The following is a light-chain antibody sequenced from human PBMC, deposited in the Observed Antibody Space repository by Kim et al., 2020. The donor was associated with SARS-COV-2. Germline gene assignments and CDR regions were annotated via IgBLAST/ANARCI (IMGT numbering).Light chain of an antibody. CDR2: ATS. CDR3: LQHKSYPYT. CDR1: QDISNF. V-gene: IGKV1-17*03. J-gene: IGKJ2*01. Sequence: SASVGDRVTITCRASQDISNFLAWFQQKPGIVPKRLIYATSSLQSGVPSRFSGSGSGTEYSLTISSLQPEDFATYYCLQHKSYPYTLGQGTKLEI.